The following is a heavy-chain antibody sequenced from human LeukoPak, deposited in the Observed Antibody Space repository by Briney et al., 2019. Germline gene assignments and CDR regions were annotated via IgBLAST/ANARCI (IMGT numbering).Heavy chain of an antibody. CDR3: VVGGSPGY. J-gene: IGHJ4*02. V-gene: IGHV3-74*01. CDR2: ISTDGYTT. Sequence: GGPLRLSCAASGLAFSAYKMHWVRQAPRKGLVWVSRISTDGYTTDYADFVQGRFTASRDNTKNTWSLEMNSLRAEDTAVYYCVVGGSPGYWGQGTLVTVPS. D-gene: IGHD2-15*01. CDR1: GLAFSAYK.